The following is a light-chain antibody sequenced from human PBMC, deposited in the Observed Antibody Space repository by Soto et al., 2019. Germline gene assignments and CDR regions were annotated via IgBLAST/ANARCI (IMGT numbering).Light chain of an antibody. Sequence: EIVLTQSPGTLSLSPWERATLSCRASQTVRNNYLAWYQQKPGQAPRLLIYDASSRATGIPARFSGSGSGTELTLTINSLQSEDFAVYYCQQYNTWPETFGQGTKVDIK. CDR3: QQYNTWPET. CDR1: QTVRNNY. V-gene: IGKV3-20*01. CDR2: DAS. J-gene: IGKJ1*01.